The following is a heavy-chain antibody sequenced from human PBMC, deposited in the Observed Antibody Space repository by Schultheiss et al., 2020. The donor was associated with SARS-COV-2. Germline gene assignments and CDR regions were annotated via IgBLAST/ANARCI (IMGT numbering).Heavy chain of an antibody. CDR3: ARISLGYCSSTSCYEPYYYYYYGMDV. V-gene: IGHV1-18*01. J-gene: IGHJ6*02. Sequence: ASVKVSCKASGYTFTSYGISWVRQAPGQGLEWMGRINPTSGGTNYAQKFQGRVTITADKSTSTAYMELSSLRSEDTAVYYCARISLGYCSSTSCYEPYYYYYYGMDVWGQGTTVTVSS. CDR2: INPTSGGT. D-gene: IGHD2-2*01. CDR1: GYTFTSYG.